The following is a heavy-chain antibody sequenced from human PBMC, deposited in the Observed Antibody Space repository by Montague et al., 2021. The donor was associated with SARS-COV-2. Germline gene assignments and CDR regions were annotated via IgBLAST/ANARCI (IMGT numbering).Heavy chain of an antibody. CDR2: IYWDDDK. Sequence: VKPTQTLTLTCTFSGFSLSTRTVGVGWIRQPPGKALEWLALIYWDDDKRYSPPLKSRLTITKVTSKNQVVLTMTNMDPVDTATYYCAHRLPAVAAFDXWGQGTLVTVSS. J-gene: IGHJ4*02. CDR3: AHRLPAVAAFDX. CDR1: GFSLSTRTVG. D-gene: IGHD6-6*01. V-gene: IGHV2-5*02.